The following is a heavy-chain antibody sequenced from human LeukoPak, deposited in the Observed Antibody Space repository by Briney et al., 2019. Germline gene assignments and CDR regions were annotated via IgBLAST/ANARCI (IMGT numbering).Heavy chain of an antibody. D-gene: IGHD3-10*01. CDR1: GFTFSSYS. J-gene: IGHJ4*02. CDR2: ISSSSSTI. V-gene: IGHV3-48*04. Sequence: GGSLRLSCAASGFTFSSYSMNWVRQAPGKGLEWVSYISSSSSTIYYADSVKGRFTISRDNAKNSLYLQMNSLRAEDTAVYYCARVADYYGSGSYFGNFDYWGQGTLVTVCS. CDR3: ARVADYYGSGSYFGNFDY.